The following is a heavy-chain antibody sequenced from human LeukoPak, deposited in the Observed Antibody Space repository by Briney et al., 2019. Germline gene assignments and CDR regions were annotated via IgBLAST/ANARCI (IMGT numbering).Heavy chain of an antibody. J-gene: IGHJ6*03. V-gene: IGHV4-4*09. CDR3: ARRHHYYYYMDV. CDR2: IYTSGGT. Sequence: SETLSLTCTVSGGSVSSYYWSWIRQPPGKGLEWIGYIYTSGGTNYNPSLSSRVTISVDTSKNQFSLNLSSVTAADTAVYYCARRHHYYYYMDVWGKGTTVTVS. CDR1: GGSVSSYY.